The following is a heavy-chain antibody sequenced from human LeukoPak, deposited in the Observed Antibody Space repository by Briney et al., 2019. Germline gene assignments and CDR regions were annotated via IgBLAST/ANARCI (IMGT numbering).Heavy chain of an antibody. CDR1: GYTFTGYY. Sequence: ASVKVSCTASGYTFTGYYMHWVRQAPGQGLEWMGWINPNSGGTNYAQKFQGRVTMTRDTSISTAYMELSRLRSDDTAVYYCALLEWSPTWDWFDPWGQGTLVTVSS. D-gene: IGHD3-3*01. J-gene: IGHJ5*02. V-gene: IGHV1-2*02. CDR2: INPNSGGT. CDR3: ALLEWSPTWDWFDP.